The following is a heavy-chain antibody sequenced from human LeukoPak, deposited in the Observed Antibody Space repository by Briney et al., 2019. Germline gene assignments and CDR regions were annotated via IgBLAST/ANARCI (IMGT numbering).Heavy chain of an antibody. CDR2: IYHSGST. V-gene: IGHV4-4*02. J-gene: IGHJ6*02. D-gene: IGHD3-10*01. CDR3: ARDRDGMGV. CDR1: GDSISANNW. Sequence: NSSETLSLTCAVSGDSISANNWWSWVRQPPGKGLEWIGEIYHSGSTNYNPSLMGRVSISVDKSKNQFSLKLTSATAADTAVYYCARDRDGMGVWGQGTTVTVSS.